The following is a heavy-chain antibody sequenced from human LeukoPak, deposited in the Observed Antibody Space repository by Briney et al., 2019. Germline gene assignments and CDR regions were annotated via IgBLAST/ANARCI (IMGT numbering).Heavy chain of an antibody. CDR2: TITSGAT. Sequence: PGGSLRLSCATSGFTFSDYAMTWVRQSPGKGLDWVSVTITSGATYYADSVRRRFTISRDNSKSTLYLQMNSLRVDDTAIYYCVRESPARHFDFDYWGQGALVTVSS. V-gene: IGHV3-23*01. CDR1: GFTFSDYA. CDR3: VRESPARHFDFDY. J-gene: IGHJ4*02. D-gene: IGHD6-6*01.